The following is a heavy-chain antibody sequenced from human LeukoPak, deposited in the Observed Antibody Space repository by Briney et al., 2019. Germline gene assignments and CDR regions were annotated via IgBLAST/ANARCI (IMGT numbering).Heavy chain of an antibody. J-gene: IGHJ4*02. Sequence: GGSLRLSCAASGFTFSSYGMHWVRQAPGKGLEWVAFIRYDGSNRYYTDSVKGRFSISRDNSKDTMSLEMNSLRAEDTAVYYCARDPIVGASRRFDYWGQGTLVTVSS. CDR3: ARDPIVGASRRFDY. CDR2: IRYDGSNR. V-gene: IGHV3-30*02. D-gene: IGHD1-26*01. CDR1: GFTFSSYG.